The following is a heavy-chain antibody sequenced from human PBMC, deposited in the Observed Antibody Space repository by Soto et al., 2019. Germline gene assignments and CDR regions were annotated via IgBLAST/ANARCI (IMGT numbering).Heavy chain of an antibody. Sequence: PGGSLRLCCAASGVKCVGHGGSWVRQAPGKGLEWVANIKQDGSEKYYVDSVKGRFTISRDNAKNSLYLQMNSLRAEDTAVYYCARDSGSWPSWFDPWGQGTQVTVSS. D-gene: IGHD6-13*01. J-gene: IGHJ5*02. V-gene: IGHV3-7*01. CDR1: GVKCVGHG. CDR3: ARDSGSWPSWFDP. CDR2: IKQDGSEK.